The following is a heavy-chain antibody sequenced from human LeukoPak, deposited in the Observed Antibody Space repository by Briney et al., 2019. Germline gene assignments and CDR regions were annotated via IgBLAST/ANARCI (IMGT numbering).Heavy chain of an antibody. Sequence: QTGGSLRLSCAASGFTFSSYSMNWVGQAPGKGLEWVSYISSSSGTIYYADSVRGRFTISRDNAKNSLYLQMNSLRDDDTAVYYCARERFGDFDYGGQGTLVTVSS. J-gene: IGHJ4*02. V-gene: IGHV3-48*02. CDR1: GFTFSSYS. D-gene: IGHD3-10*01. CDR2: ISSSSGTI. CDR3: ARERFGDFDY.